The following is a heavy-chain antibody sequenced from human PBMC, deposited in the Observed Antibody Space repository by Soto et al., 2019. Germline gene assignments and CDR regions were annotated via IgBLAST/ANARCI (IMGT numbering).Heavy chain of an antibody. Sequence: PSQTLSLTCAISGDSVSSNSAAWNWIRQSPSRGLEWLGRTYYRSKWYNDYAVSVKSRITINPDTSKNQFSLQLNSVTPEDTAVYYCARESGMDIVVPNPGAHYYYGMDVWGQGTTVTVSS. CDR3: ARESGMDIVVPNPGAHYYYGMDV. J-gene: IGHJ6*02. CDR1: GDSVSSNSAA. CDR2: TYYRSKWYN. V-gene: IGHV6-1*01. D-gene: IGHD2-15*01.